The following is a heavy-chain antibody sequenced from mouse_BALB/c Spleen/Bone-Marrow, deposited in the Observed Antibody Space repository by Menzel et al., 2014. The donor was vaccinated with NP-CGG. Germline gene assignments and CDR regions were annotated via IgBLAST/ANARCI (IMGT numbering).Heavy chain of an antibody. Sequence: VQLQQSGPELVKPGALVKISCKASGFTFXSYDINWVKQRPGQGLEWIGWIYPGDGSTKYNEKFKGKATLTADKSSSTAYMQLSSLTSDNSAVYFCARSGDSSGYGFASWGQGTLVTVSA. CDR1: GFTFXSYD. CDR2: IYPGDGST. D-gene: IGHD3-2*01. J-gene: IGHJ3*01. CDR3: ARSGDSSGYGFAS. V-gene: IGHV1S56*01.